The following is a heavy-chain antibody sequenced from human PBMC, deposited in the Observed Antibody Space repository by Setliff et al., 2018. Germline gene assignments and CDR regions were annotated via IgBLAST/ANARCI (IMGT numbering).Heavy chain of an antibody. D-gene: IGHD3-22*01. J-gene: IGHJ5*02. Sequence: SETLSLTSAVYGGSFSGYYWSWIRQPPGKGLEWIGEINHSGSTNYNPSLKSRVTISVDTSKNQFSLKLSSVTAADTAVYYCARGKNGSRQLVVLGWFDPWGQGTLVTVSS. CDR1: GGSFSGYY. CDR3: ARGKNGSRQLVVLGWFDP. V-gene: IGHV4-34*01. CDR2: INHSGST.